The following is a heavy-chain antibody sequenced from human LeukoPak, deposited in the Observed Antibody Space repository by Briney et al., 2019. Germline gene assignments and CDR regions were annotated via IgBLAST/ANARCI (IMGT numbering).Heavy chain of an antibody. CDR1: GGSISSYY. CDR3: ARADTAMYENWDYYYGMDV. CDR2: IYTSGST. Sequence: SETLSLTCTVSGGSISSYYWSWIRQPAGKGLEWIGRIYTSGSTNYNPSLKSRVTMSVDTSKNQLSLKLSSVTAADTAVYYCARADTAMYENWDYYYGMDVWGQGTTVTVSS. D-gene: IGHD5-18*01. J-gene: IGHJ6*02. V-gene: IGHV4-4*07.